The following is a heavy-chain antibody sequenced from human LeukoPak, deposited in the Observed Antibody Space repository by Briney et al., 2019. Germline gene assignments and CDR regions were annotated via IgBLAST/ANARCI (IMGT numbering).Heavy chain of an antibody. J-gene: IGHJ6*02. CDR2: ICSGGST. CDR3: ARDRYSYGYDYYGMDV. CDR1: GFTVSSNY. V-gene: IGHV3-66*01. D-gene: IGHD5-18*01. Sequence: PGGSLRLSCAASGFTVSSNYMSWVRQAPGKGLERVSVICSGGSTYYADSVKGRFTISRDNSKNTLYLQMNSLRAEDTAVYYCARDRYSYGYDYYGMDVWGQGTTVTVSS.